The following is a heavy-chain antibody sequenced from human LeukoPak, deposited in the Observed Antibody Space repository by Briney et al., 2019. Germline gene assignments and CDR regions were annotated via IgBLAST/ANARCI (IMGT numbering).Heavy chain of an antibody. CDR2: IGDSGAST. D-gene: IGHD6-6*01. Sequence: QPGGSLRLSCAASGFTFGTYAMIWVRQAPGKGLEWVSAIGDSGASTYYADSVKGRFTISRDNSKSTLYLQMNSLRAEDLAIYYCARLRDSSSDYWGQGTLVTVSS. CDR3: ARLRDSSSDY. V-gene: IGHV3-23*01. CDR1: GFTFGTYA. J-gene: IGHJ4*02.